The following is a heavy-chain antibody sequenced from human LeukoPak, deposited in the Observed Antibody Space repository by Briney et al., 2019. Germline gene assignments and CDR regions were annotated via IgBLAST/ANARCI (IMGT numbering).Heavy chain of an antibody. J-gene: IGHJ4*02. CDR1: GDSIIDCY. Sequence: SETLSLTCTVTGDSIIDCYWSWIRQPPGKGLEWIGYIHYSGSTNYNPSLQSRVTISVDTSRSHFSLKLSSATAADTAVYYCARGERLGPDFWGQGTLVTVSS. D-gene: IGHD1-1*01. CDR3: ARGERLGPDF. V-gene: IGHV4-59*01. CDR2: IHYSGST.